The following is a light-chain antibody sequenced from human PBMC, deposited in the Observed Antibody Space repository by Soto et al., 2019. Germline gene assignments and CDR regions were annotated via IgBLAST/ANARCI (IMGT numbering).Light chain of an antibody. V-gene: IGKV1-39*01. J-gene: IGKJ1*01. CDR1: QRINNY. CDR2: AAS. Sequence: DIQMTQSPSTLSGSVGDRVTITCRASQRINNYLNWYQQRPGKAPKLLIYAASSLQSGVPSRFSGSGSGTDFTLTISSLQPEDFATYYCQQSYSTLRTFGQGTKVDIK. CDR3: QQSYSTLRT.